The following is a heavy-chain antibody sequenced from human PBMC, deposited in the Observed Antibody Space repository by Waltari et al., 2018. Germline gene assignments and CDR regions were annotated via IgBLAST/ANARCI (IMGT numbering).Heavy chain of an antibody. V-gene: IGHV1-69*05. Sequence: QVQLVQSGAEVKKPGSSVKVSCKASGGTFSSYAISWVRQAPGQGLEWMGGIIPIFGTANYAQKFQGRVTITTDESTSTAYMELSSLRSEDTAVYYCAVDYYDSSGYYWGAFDIWGQGTMVTVSS. CDR1: GGTFSSYA. J-gene: IGHJ3*02. CDR2: IIPIFGTA. D-gene: IGHD3-22*01. CDR3: AVDYYDSSGYYWGAFDI.